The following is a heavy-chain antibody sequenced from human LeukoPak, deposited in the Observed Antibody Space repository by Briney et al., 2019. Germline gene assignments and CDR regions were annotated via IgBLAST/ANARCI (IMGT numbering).Heavy chain of an antibody. J-gene: IGHJ4*02. Sequence: AGGSLRLSCAASGFTFSSYAMSWIRQPPGKGLEWIGEINHSGSTNYNPSLKSRVTISVDTSKNQFSLKLSSVTAADTAVYYCARAARPVDYWGQGTLVTVSS. CDR1: GFTFSSYA. CDR3: ARAARPVDY. D-gene: IGHD6-6*01. V-gene: IGHV4-34*01. CDR2: INHSGST.